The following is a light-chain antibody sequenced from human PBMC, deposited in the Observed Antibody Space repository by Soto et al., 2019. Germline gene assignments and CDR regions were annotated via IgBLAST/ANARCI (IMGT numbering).Light chain of an antibody. CDR2: GAS. V-gene: IGKV3-20*01. CDR1: QSVSSSY. J-gene: IGKJ1*01. Sequence: EIVLTQSPGTLSLSPGERATLSCRASQSVSSSYLAWYQQKPGQAPRLLIYGASSRATGIPDRFSGSASGTDFTLTISRLEPEEFAVYYCQQYGSSPRTFGQGTKVEIK. CDR3: QQYGSSPRT.